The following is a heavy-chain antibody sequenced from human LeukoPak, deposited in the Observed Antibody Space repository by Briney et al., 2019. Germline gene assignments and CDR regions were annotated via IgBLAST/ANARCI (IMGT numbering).Heavy chain of an antibody. D-gene: IGHD3-22*01. V-gene: IGHV1-18*01. Sequence: GASVKVSCKASGGTFSSYAISWVRQAPGQGLEWMGWISAYNGNTNYAQKLQGRVTMTTDTSTSTAYMELRSLRSDDTAVYYCARGSAFEYDSSGYFDYWGQGTLVTVSS. CDR3: ARGSAFEYDSSGYFDY. CDR1: GGTFSSYA. J-gene: IGHJ4*02. CDR2: ISAYNGNT.